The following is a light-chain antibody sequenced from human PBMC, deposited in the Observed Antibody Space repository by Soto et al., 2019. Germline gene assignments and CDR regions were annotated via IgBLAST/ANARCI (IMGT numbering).Light chain of an antibody. CDR3: MQGTHRPLWT. CDR1: QSLVHSDGNTY. J-gene: IGKJ1*01. Sequence: DVVMTQSPLPLPVALGQPASISCRSSQSLVHSDGNTYLSWFQQRPGQSPRRLIYQVSKRDSGVSDRFSGSRSGTDVTLKISRVEAEDVGVYYCMQGTHRPLWTFGQGTKLEVK. CDR2: QVS. V-gene: IGKV2-30*02.